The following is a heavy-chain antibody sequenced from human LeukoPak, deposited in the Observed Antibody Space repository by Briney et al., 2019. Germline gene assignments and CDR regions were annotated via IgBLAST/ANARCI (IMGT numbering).Heavy chain of an antibody. D-gene: IGHD4-17*01. CDR3: ARAGAAVTTHFDY. Sequence: ASVKVSCKASGYTFTSYDINWVRQATGQGLEWMGWMNPNSGNTDYAQNLQGRVTMTTDTSTSTAYMELRSLRSDDTAVYYCARAGAAVTTHFDYWGQGTLVTVSS. CDR2: MNPNSGNT. CDR1: GYTFTSYD. V-gene: IGHV1-8*02. J-gene: IGHJ4*02.